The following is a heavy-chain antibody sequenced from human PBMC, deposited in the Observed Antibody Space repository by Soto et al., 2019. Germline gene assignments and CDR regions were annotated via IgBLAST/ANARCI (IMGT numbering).Heavy chain of an antibody. CDR3: ARLGAAHPDWFDP. D-gene: IGHD1-26*01. CDR2: INPSGGST. V-gene: IGHV1-46*01. Sequence: EXSVKVSCKASGCPFTSYYMHWVRQAPGQGLEWMGIINPSGGSTSYAQKFQGRVTMTRDTSTSTVYMELSSLRSEDTAVYYCARLGAAHPDWFDPWGQGTLVTVP. J-gene: IGHJ5*02. CDR1: GCPFTSYY.